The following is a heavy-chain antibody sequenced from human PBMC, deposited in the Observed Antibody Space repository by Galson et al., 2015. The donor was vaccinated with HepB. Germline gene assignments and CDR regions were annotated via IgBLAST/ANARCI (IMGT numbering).Heavy chain of an antibody. D-gene: IGHD1-26*01. CDR3: ARWSPSGASDDALDV. Sequence: SVKVSCKASGYTFTNYAIHWVRQAPGQRPEWMGWINGGNGYTEYSQKFQGRITITRDTSASTVYMELRSLRSEDTGVYFCARWSPSGASDDALDVWGQGTAVTVSS. CDR1: GYTFTNYA. J-gene: IGHJ3*01. CDR2: INGGNGYT. V-gene: IGHV1-3*01.